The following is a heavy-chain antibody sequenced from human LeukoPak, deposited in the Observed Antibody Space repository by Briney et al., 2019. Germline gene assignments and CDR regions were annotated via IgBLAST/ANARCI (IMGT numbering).Heavy chain of an antibody. CDR1: GFTFISYN. Sequence: GGSLRLSCAASGFTFISYNMNWVRQAPGKGLEWVSSISSSSNYIYYGDSVKGRFTISRDNAKNSLYLQMNSLRAEDTAVYYCAKDQKRGYSYGYLFYYYYMDVWGKGTTVTISS. CDR2: ISSSSNYI. V-gene: IGHV3-21*01. D-gene: IGHD5-18*01. J-gene: IGHJ6*03. CDR3: AKDQKRGYSYGYLFYYYYMDV.